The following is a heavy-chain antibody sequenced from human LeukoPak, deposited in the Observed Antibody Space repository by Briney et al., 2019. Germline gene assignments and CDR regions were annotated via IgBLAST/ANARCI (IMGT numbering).Heavy chain of an antibody. CDR1: GFTFSSYS. CDR3: ARDPIRGYSYGLKNDY. Sequence: GGSLRLSCAASGFTFSSYSMNWVRQAPGKGLEWVSYISSSSTIYYADSVKGRFTISRDNSKNTLYLQMNSLRAEDTAVYYCARDPIRGYSYGLKNDYWGQGTLVTVSS. J-gene: IGHJ4*02. D-gene: IGHD5-18*01. V-gene: IGHV3-48*01. CDR2: ISSSSTI.